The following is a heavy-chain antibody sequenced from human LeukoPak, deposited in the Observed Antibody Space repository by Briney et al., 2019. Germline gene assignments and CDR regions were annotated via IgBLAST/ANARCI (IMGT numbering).Heavy chain of an antibody. CDR2: IYSGGST. V-gene: IGHV3-53*01. J-gene: IGHJ6*03. CDR1: GFTVSSNY. D-gene: IGHD3-22*01. Sequence: GGSLRLSCAASGFTVSSNYMSWVRQAPGKGLEWVSVIYSGGSTYYADSVKGRFTISRDNSKNTLYLQMNSLRAEDTAVYYCARNTYYYDSSGYYPRYYYYMDVWGKGTTVTISS. CDR3: ARNTYYYDSSGYYPRYYYYMDV.